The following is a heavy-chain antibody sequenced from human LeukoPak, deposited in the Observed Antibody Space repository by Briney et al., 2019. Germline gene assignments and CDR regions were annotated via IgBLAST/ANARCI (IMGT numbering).Heavy chain of an antibody. CDR2: MNPNSGNT. J-gene: IGHJ4*02. Sequence: GASVKVSCKASGYTFTSYDINWVRQATGQGLEWMGWMNPNSGNTGYAQKFQGRVTMTRNTSISTAYMELSSLRSEDTAVYYCAKDFFQLPQAYFDQWGQGTLVTVSS. D-gene: IGHD2-2*01. CDR3: AKDFFQLPQAYFDQ. V-gene: IGHV1-8*01. CDR1: GYTFTSYD.